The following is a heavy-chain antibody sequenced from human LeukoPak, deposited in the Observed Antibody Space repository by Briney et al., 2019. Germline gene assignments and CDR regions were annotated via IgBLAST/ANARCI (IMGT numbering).Heavy chain of an antibody. CDR2: IRSSGSTI. J-gene: IGHJ4*02. Sequence: GGSLRLSCAASGFTFSSYEMNWVRQAPGKGLEWVSYIRSSGSTIYYADSVKGRFTISRDNAKNSLYLQMNSLRAEDTAVYYCARDCYYDSSGYNYFDYWGQGTLVTVSS. CDR3: ARDCYYDSSGYNYFDY. D-gene: IGHD3-22*01. CDR1: GFTFSSYE. V-gene: IGHV3-48*03.